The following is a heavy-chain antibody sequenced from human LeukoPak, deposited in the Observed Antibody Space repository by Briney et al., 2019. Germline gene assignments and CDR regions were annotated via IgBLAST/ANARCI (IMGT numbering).Heavy chain of an antibody. CDR1: GFTFSSYS. J-gene: IGHJ4*02. V-gene: IGHV3-48*01. CDR2: ISSSSSTI. CDR3: ATDRSSSPGRSPFDY. D-gene: IGHD6-6*01. Sequence: PGGSLRLSCAASGFTFSSYSMNWVRQAPGKGLDWVSYISSSSSTIYYADSVKGRFTISRDNAKNSLYLQMNSLRSEDTAVYYCATDRSSSPGRSPFDYWGQGTLVTVSS.